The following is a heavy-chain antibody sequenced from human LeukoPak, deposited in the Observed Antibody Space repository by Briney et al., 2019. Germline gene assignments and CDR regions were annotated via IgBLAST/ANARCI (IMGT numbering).Heavy chain of an antibody. D-gene: IGHD3-16*02. J-gene: IGHJ6*02. CDR2: ISSSGSTI. Sequence: GSLRLSCAASGFTFSSYEMNWVRQAPGKGLEWVSYISSSGSTIYYADSVKGRFTISRDNAKISLYLQMNSLRAEDTAVYYCALSLDYYYGMDVWGQGTTVTVSS. CDR1: GFTFSSYE. V-gene: IGHV3-48*03. CDR3: ALSLDYYYGMDV.